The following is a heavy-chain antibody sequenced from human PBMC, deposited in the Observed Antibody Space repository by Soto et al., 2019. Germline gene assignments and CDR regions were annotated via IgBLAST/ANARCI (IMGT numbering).Heavy chain of an antibody. Sequence: QVQLVESGGGVVQPGRSLRLSCAASGFTFSSSAMHWVRQAPGKGLEWVAVISYDGSNKYYADSVKGRFTISRDNSKNTLYLQMISLRAEDTAVYYCARDKRDLRFLEWSYYFDYWGQGTLVTVSS. CDR1: GFTFSSSA. CDR3: ARDKRDLRFLEWSYYFDY. J-gene: IGHJ4*02. V-gene: IGHV3-30-3*01. D-gene: IGHD3-3*01. CDR2: ISYDGSNK.